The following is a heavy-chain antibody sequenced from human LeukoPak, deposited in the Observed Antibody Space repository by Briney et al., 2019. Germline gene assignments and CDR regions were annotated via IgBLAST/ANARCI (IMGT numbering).Heavy chain of an antibody. CDR2: ISSSSSTI. J-gene: IGHJ6*02. V-gene: IGHV3-48*01. CDR3: ARENSGIAVAHSPGYYYYYGMDV. CDR1: GFTFSSYS. Sequence: GGSLRLSCAASGFTFSSYSMNWVRQAPGKGLEWVSYISSSSSTIYYADSVKGRFTISRDNAKNSLYLQMNSLRAEDTAVYYCARENSGIAVAHSPGYYYYYGMDVWGQGTTVTVSS. D-gene: IGHD6-19*01.